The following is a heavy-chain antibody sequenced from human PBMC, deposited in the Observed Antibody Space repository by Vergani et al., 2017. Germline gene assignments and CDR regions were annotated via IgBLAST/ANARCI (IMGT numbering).Heavy chain of an antibody. Sequence: QVQLQESGPGLVKPSETLSLTCTVSGGSISSYYWSWSRQPPGKGLEWIGYIYYSGSTNYNPSLKSRVTISVDTSKNQFSLKLSSVTAADTAVYYCARGNHGRSTSFDYWGQGTLVTVSS. J-gene: IGHJ4*02. CDR1: GGSISSYY. D-gene: IGHD2-2*01. CDR2: IYYSGST. V-gene: IGHV4-59*01. CDR3: ARGNHGRSTSFDY.